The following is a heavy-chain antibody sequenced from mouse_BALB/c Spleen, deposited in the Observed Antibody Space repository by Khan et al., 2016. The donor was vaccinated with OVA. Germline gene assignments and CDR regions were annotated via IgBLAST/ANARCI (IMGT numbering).Heavy chain of an antibody. D-gene: IGHD1-1*01. CDR2: INPHIGET. Sequence: VQLQQSGPELVKPGASVKISCKASGYSFTGYFMNWVMQSHRKSLEWIGRINPHIGETFYNQKFKGKATLTVDESSSTVHMELRSLASEDSAVYYCARKNGSDFDYWGQGTTLTVSS. CDR1: GYSFTGYF. CDR3: ARKNGSDFDY. V-gene: IGHV1-20*02. J-gene: IGHJ2*01.